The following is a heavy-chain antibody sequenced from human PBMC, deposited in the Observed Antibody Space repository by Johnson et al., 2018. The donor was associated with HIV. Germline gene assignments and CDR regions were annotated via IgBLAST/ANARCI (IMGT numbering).Heavy chain of an antibody. V-gene: IGHV3-66*02. D-gene: IGHD1-26*01. J-gene: IGHJ3*02. CDR2: IYSGGST. CDR3: AKGDGIVGGSDAFDI. CDR1: GFTVSSNY. Sequence: MQLVESGGGLVQPGGSLRLSCAASGFTVSSNYMSWVRQAPGKGLEWVSVIYSGGSTYYAESVKGRFTISRDNSKNTLYLQMNSLRAEDTAVYYCAKGDGIVGGSDAFDIWGQGTMVTVSS.